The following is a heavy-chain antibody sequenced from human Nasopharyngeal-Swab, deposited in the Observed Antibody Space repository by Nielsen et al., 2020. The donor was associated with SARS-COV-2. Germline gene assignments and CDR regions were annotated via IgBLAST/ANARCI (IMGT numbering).Heavy chain of an antibody. Sequence: GESLKISCKGSGYSFTSYWIGWVRQMPRKGLEWMGIIYPGNSDTRYSPSFQGQVTISADKSISTAYLQWSSLKASDTAMYYCARQLRSRTNDAFDIWGQGTMVTVSS. J-gene: IGHJ3*02. CDR3: ARQLRSRTNDAFDI. D-gene: IGHD5-12*01. V-gene: IGHV5-51*01. CDR2: IYPGNSDT. CDR1: GYSFTSYW.